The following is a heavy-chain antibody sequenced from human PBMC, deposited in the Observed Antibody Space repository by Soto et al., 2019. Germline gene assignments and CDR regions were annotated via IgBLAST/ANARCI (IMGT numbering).Heavy chain of an antibody. Sequence: ASVKVSCRASGYTFTSYDINWVRQATGQGLEWMGWMNPNSGNTGYAQKFQGRVTMTRNTSISTAYMELSSLRSEDTAVYYCARGLGRNYDILTGYSWFDPWGQGTLVTVS. CDR3: ARGLGRNYDILTGYSWFDP. J-gene: IGHJ5*02. CDR2: MNPNSGNT. CDR1: GYTFTSYD. V-gene: IGHV1-8*01. D-gene: IGHD3-9*01.